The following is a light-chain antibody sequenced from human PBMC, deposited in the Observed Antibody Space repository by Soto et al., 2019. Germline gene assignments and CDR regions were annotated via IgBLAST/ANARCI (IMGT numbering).Light chain of an antibody. CDR3: QQYYSYPWT. J-gene: IGKJ1*01. CDR1: QGISSY. CDR2: AAS. V-gene: IGKV1-8*01. Sequence: AIRMTQSPSSFSASTGDRVTITCRASQGISSYLAWYQQKPGKAPKRLIYAASTLQSGVPSRFSGSGSGTDFTLTISCLQSEDCATYYCQQYYSYPWTVGQGTKVEIK.